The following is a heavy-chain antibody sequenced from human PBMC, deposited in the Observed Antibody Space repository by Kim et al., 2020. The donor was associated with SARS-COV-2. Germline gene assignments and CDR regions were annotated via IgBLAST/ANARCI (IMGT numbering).Heavy chain of an antibody. J-gene: IGHJ3*02. Sequence: GGSLRLSCAASGFTFSSYEMNWVRQAPGKGLEWVSYISSSAIYYADSVKGRFTISRDNAKNSLYLQMNSLRAEDTAVYYCARETPGISGDAFDIWGQGTMVPVPS. CDR1: GFTFSSYE. V-gene: IGHV3-48*03. CDR2: ISSSAI. CDR3: ARETPGISGDAFDI. D-gene: IGHD1-20*01.